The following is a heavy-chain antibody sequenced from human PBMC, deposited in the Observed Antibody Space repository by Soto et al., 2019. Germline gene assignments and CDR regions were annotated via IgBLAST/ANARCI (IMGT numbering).Heavy chain of an antibody. CDR3: AREITPLRPRLFYYHGVDV. CDR2: INPNSGGT. J-gene: IGHJ6*02. D-gene: IGHD3-16*01. Sequence: ASVKVSCKASGYTFTAYYMHWVRQAPGQGLEWMGWINPNSGGTNYAQNFQGYVTMTRDTSIGTAYMELSRLRSDDTAVYHCAREITPLRPRLFYYHGVDVWGQGTTVTVSS. V-gene: IGHV1-2*04. CDR1: GYTFTAYY.